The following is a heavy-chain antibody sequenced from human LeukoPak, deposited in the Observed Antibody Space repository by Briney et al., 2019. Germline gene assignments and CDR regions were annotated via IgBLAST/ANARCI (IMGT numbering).Heavy chain of an antibody. V-gene: IGHV3-72*01. Sequence: GGSLRLSCAASGFTFSDHYMAWVRQAPGKGLEWVGRTRNKANSYTTEYAASVKGRFTISRDDSKNSLYLQMNSLKTEDTAVYYCARGEVGANYYYYGMDVWGQGTTVTVSS. CDR1: GFTFSDHY. D-gene: IGHD1-26*01. CDR2: TRNKANSYTT. CDR3: ARGEVGANYYYYGMDV. J-gene: IGHJ6*02.